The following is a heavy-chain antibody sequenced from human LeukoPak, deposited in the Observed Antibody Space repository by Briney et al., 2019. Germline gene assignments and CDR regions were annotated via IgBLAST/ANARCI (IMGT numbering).Heavy chain of an antibody. Sequence: ASVTVSCKASGYTFTSYDINWVRQAPGQGLEWMGWMNPNSGNTGYAQKFQGRVTMTRNTSISTAYMELSSLRSEDTAVYYCARGRKVTIFGVVTYNWFDPWGQGTLVTVSS. CDR1: GYTFTSYD. CDR2: MNPNSGNT. V-gene: IGHV1-8*01. D-gene: IGHD3-3*01. CDR3: ARGRKVTIFGVVTYNWFDP. J-gene: IGHJ5*02.